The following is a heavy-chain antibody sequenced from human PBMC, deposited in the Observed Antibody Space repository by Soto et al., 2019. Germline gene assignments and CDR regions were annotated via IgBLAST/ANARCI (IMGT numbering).Heavy chain of an antibody. CDR3: ARSYFDSWTEYSNPVKY. J-gene: IGHJ4*02. Sequence: QVQLVQSAAEVKKPGASVKVSCKASGYTFANYDISWVRQAPGQGLEWMGWISTKRGNTEYAQNVQGRVTLTADSSTTTVNMELRSLRSDDTAVYYCARSYFDSWTEYSNPVKYWGQGTLVAVSS. D-gene: IGHD3-3*01. CDR1: GYTFANYD. CDR2: ISTKRGNT. V-gene: IGHV1-18*04.